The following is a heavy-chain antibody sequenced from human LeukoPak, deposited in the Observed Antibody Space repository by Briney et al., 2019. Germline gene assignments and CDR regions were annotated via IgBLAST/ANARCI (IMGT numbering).Heavy chain of an antibody. J-gene: IGHJ4*02. D-gene: IGHD6-13*01. CDR2: IYYSGST. CDR3: ARYSSSWQYYFDY. CDR1: GGSISSYY. V-gene: IGHV4-59*08. Sequence: SETLSLTCTVSGGSISSYYWSWIRQPPGKGLEWIGYIYYSGSTNYNPSLKGRVTISVDTSKNQFSLKLSSVTAADTAVYYCARYSSSWQYYFDYWGQGTLVTISS.